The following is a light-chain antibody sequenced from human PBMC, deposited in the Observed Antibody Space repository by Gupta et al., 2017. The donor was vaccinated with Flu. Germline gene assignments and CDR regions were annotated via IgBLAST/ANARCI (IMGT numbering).Light chain of an antibody. CDR2: AAS. V-gene: IGKV1-17*01. J-gene: IGKJ1*01. CDR1: QGIRNA. Sequence: DIQMTQSPSSLSASVGDRVTITCRASQGIRNALGWYQQKPGQAPKRLIFAASSLQSGVPSRFSGSGSGTEFTLTIRSLEPEEFATYYCLEHNSAPWTFGQGTKVEIK. CDR3: LEHNSAPWT.